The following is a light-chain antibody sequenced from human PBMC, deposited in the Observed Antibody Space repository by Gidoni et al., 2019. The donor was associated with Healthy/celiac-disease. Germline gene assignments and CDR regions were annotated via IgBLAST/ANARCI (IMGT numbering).Light chain of an antibody. CDR3: QQYGSSPQCS. V-gene: IGKV3-20*01. Sequence: EIVLTQSPGTLSLSPGERATLSCRASQSVSSSYLAWYQQKPGQAPRLLIYCASSSATGIPDRFIGSGSGTDFTLTISRLEPEDFAVYYCQQYGSSPQCSFGPGTKLEIK. CDR1: QSVSSSY. J-gene: IGKJ2*04. CDR2: CAS.